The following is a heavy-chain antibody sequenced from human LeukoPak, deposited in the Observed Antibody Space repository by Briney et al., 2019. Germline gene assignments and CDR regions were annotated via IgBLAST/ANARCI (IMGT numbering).Heavy chain of an antibody. V-gene: IGHV3-20*04. Sequence: GGSLRLSCAASGFTFDDYGMSWVRQAPGKGLEWVSGINWNGGSTGYADSVKDRFTISRDNAKNSLYLQMNSLRAEDTALYYCARVHYYYDSSGYCYRGFDYWGQGTLVTVSS. CDR1: GFTFDDYG. J-gene: IGHJ4*02. CDR3: ARVHYYYDSSGYCYRGFDY. CDR2: INWNGGST. D-gene: IGHD3-22*01.